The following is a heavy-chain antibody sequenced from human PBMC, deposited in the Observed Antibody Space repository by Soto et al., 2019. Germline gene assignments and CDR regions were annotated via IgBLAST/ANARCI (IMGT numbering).Heavy chain of an antibody. CDR1: GFPFSRYA. CDR2: LTGSGSGS. V-gene: IGHV3-21*01. J-gene: IGHJ6*02. D-gene: IGHD3-10*01. Sequence: PGGSLRLSCESSGFPFSRYAMSWVRQAPGKGLEWISSLTGSGSGSHSADSVKGRFTISRDNAKNSLYLQMNSLRAEDTAVYYCARDYRYGSGSLTPLLYYGMDVWGQGTTVTVSS. CDR3: ARDYRYGSGSLTPLLYYGMDV.